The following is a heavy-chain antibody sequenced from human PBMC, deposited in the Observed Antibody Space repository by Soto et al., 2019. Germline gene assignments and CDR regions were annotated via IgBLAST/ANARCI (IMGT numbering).Heavy chain of an antibody. CDR2: IYPGDSDT. D-gene: IGHD3-9*01. CDR1: GYSFTSYW. CDR3: ARHYDILTGYYNVNAFDI. Sequence: EVQLVQSGAEVKKPGESLKISCKGSGYSFTSYWIGWVRQMPGKGLEWMGIIYPGDSDTRYSPSFKGQVTISADKSISTAYLQWSSLKASDTAMYYCARHYDILTGYYNVNAFDIWGQGTMVTVSS. V-gene: IGHV5-51*01. J-gene: IGHJ3*02.